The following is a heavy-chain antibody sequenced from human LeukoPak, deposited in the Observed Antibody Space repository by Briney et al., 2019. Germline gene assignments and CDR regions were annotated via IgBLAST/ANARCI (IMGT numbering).Heavy chain of an antibody. J-gene: IGHJ4*02. V-gene: IGHV1-2*02. CDR1: GYTFTGYY. Sequence: GASVKVSCKASGYTFTGYYMHWVRQAPGQGLEWMGWINPNSGGTNYAQEFQGRVTMTRDTSISTAYMELSSLRSEDAAVYYCARGVVGSGWXFDXXGQGTLVTVXX. CDR2: INPNSGGT. D-gene: IGHD6-19*01. CDR3: ARGVVGSGWXFDX.